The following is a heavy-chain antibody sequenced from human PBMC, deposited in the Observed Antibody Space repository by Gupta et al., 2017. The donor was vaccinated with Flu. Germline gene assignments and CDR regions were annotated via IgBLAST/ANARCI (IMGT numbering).Heavy chain of an antibody. Sequence: GYAFTGYYIHWVRQALGQGLEGMGWINPQSCDKDYEPKFGGRVAMTRDTSINTAYMELSGLTFDDTAVYYCGRDFVEVVADGELDVGGQGTLVTVSS. CDR3: GRDFVEVVADGELDV. D-gene: IGHD2-15*01. CDR1: GYAFTGYY. CDR2: INPQSCDK. J-gene: IGHJ4*02. V-gene: IGHV1-2*02.